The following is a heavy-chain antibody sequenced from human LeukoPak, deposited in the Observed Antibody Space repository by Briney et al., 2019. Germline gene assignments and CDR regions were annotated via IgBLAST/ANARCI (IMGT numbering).Heavy chain of an antibody. CDR2: IKSKADGETT. J-gene: IGHJ4*02. CDR3: AIDEPNYAPYDFDF. Sequence: GGSLRLSCAASRFAFSNAWLNWVRQAPGKGLEWVGRIKSKADGETTDYTAPVKGRSTISRDDSNNMVYLQMNSLKVEVTAVYYCAIDEPNYAPYDFDFWGQGTLVTVSS. V-gene: IGHV3-15*01. CDR1: RFAFSNAW. D-gene: IGHD4/OR15-4a*01.